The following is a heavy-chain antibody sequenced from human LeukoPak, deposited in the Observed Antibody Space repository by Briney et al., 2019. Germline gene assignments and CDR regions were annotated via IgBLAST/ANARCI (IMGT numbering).Heavy chain of an antibody. V-gene: IGHV1-3*01. D-gene: IGHD6-13*01. CDR3: ANLGYSSSSDY. J-gene: IGHJ4*02. CDR2: INAGNGNT. Sequence: GASVKVSCKASGGTFSSYAISWVRQAPGQRLEWMGWINAGNGNTKYSQKFQGRVTITRDTSASTAYMELSSLRSEDTAVYYCANLGYSSSSDYWGQGTLVTVSS. CDR1: GGTFSSYA.